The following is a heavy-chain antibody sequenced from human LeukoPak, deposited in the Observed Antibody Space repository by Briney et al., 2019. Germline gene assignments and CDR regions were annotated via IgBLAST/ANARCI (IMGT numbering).Heavy chain of an antibody. D-gene: IGHD3-22*01. CDR3: TTKTYYYDSSGYPD. V-gene: IGHV3-15*01. J-gene: IGHJ4*02. Sequence: GGSLRRSCAASGFTFSNAWMSWVRQAPGKGLEWVGHIKSKTDGGTTDYAAPVKGRFTISRDDSKNTLYLQMNSLKTEDTAVYYCTTKTYYYDSSGYPDWGQGTLVTVSS. CDR1: GFTFSNAW. CDR2: IKSKTDGGTT.